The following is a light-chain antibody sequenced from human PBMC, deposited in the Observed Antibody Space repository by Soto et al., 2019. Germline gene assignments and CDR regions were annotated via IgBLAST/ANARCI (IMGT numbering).Light chain of an antibody. Sequence: DIQMTQSPSYLSGSVGDRFVITCRASQSIRKYLNWYQHKPGKVPKLLIYAASTLQSGVPSRFSGSGSGTDFTLTISSMKAEDFATYYCQQTRSYPSTFGGGTQVDIK. CDR1: QSIRKY. V-gene: IGKV1-27*01. CDR2: AAS. J-gene: IGKJ4*01. CDR3: QQTRSYPST.